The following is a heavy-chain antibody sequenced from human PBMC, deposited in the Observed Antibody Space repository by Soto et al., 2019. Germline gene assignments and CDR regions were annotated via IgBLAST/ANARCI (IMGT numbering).Heavy chain of an antibody. Sequence: PGGSLRLSCAASGFTFSSYAMSWVRQAPGKGLEWVSAISGSGGSTYYADSVKGRFTISRDNSKNTLYLQMNSLRAEDTAVYYCAKGLYDYEDYGMDVWGQGTTVTVSS. V-gene: IGHV3-23*01. D-gene: IGHD4-17*01. CDR2: ISGSGGST. CDR3: AKGLYDYEDYGMDV. J-gene: IGHJ6*02. CDR1: GFTFSSYA.